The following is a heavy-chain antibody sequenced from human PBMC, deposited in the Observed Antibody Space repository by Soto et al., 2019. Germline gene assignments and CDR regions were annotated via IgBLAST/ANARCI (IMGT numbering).Heavy chain of an antibody. CDR2: IFQSGST. D-gene: IGHD3-10*01. Sequence: SETLSLTCGVSGGTIRSPDWWTWVRQPPGKGLEWIGVIFQSGSTNYTPSLESRVTISVDKSKNQFSLTLTSVTAADTAVYFCARSQRRRDFMVVRGVILPYFDYWGQGTLVTVSS. V-gene: IGHV4-4*02. J-gene: IGHJ4*02. CDR3: ARSQRRRDFMVVRGVILPYFDY. CDR1: GGTIRSPDW.